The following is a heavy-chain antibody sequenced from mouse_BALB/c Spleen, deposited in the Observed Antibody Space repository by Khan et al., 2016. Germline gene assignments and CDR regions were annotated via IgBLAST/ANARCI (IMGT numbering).Heavy chain of an antibody. CDR3: ARALLRSYFDV. J-gene: IGHJ1*01. Sequence: VQLKESGPGLVKPSQSLSLTCSVTGYSITSGYYWNWIRQFPGNKLEWMGYISYDGSNNYNPSLKNRISITRDTSKNQFFLKLNSVTTEDTATXFCARALLRSYFDVWGAGTTVTVSS. CDR1: GYSITSGYY. D-gene: IGHD1-1*01. V-gene: IGHV3-6*02. CDR2: ISYDGSN.